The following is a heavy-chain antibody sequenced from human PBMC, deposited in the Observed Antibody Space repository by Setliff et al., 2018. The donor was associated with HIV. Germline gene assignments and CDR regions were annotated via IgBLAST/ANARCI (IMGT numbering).Heavy chain of an antibody. CDR3: ARHQKVSFMSDH. V-gene: IGHV4-38-2*02. CDR1: GYSVSSGYY. CDR2: MYDSETT. Sequence: SETLSLTCIVSGYSVSSGYYWGWIRQPPGKGLQWIGAMYDSETTYYNPSLKSRVTMSVDAFRNRFSLKLSSVTAADTAIYYCARHQKVSFMSDHWGQGMLVTVSS. J-gene: IGHJ4*02. D-gene: IGHD3-16*01.